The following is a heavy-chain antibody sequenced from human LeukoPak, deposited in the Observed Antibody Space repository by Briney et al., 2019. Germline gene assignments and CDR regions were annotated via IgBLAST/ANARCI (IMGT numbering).Heavy chain of an antibody. CDR3: ARDLPYSSSWEPIDY. CDR2: IIPIFGTA. J-gene: IGHJ4*02. Sequence: ASVKVSCKASGGTFSSYAISWVRQAPGQGLEWMGGIIPIFGTANYAQKFQGRVTITADKSTSTAYMELSSLRSEDTAVYYCARDLPYSSSWEPIDYWGQGTLVTVSS. V-gene: IGHV1-69*06. CDR1: GGTFSSYA. D-gene: IGHD6-13*01.